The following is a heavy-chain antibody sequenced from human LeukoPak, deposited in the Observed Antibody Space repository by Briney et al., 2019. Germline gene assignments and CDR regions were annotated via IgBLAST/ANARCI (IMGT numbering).Heavy chain of an antibody. D-gene: IGHD5-18*01. Sequence: SETLSLTCAVYGGSFSGYYWSWIRQPPGKGLEWIGEINHSGTTNYNPSLKSRVTISVDTSKNQFSLKLSSVTAADTAVYYCARGVTAMVIYWGQGTLVTVSS. CDR1: GGSFSGYY. V-gene: IGHV4-34*01. CDR3: ARGVTAMVIY. CDR2: INHSGTT. J-gene: IGHJ4*02.